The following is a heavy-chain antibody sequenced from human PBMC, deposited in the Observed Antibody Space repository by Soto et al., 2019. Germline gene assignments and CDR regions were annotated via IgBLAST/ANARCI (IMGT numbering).Heavy chain of an antibody. V-gene: IGHV1-69*12. Sequence: QVQLVQSGAEVKKPGSSVKVSCKASGGTFSSYAISWVRQAPGQGLEWMGGIIPIFGTANYAQKFQGRVTITADESTSTAYMELSSLRYEDTAVYYCASWSCGGDCYFTAIENWFDPWGQGTLVTVSS. J-gene: IGHJ5*02. CDR1: GGTFSSYA. CDR2: IIPIFGTA. D-gene: IGHD2-21*02. CDR3: ASWSCGGDCYFTAIENWFDP.